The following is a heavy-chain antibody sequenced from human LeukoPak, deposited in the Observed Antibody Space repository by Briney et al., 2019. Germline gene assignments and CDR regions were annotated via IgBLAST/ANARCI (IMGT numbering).Heavy chain of an antibody. J-gene: IGHJ6*02. CDR1: GGSISSSSYY. V-gene: IGHV4-39*01. Sequence: PSETLSLTCTVSGGSISSSSYYWGWIRQPPGEGPEWIGSISYSGRTHYNPYLKSRVSISVDTSKNQFSLNLSSVTAADTAVYYCARKKTGATNGLDVWGQGTTVTVSS. CDR2: ISYSGRT. CDR3: ARKKTGATNGLDV. D-gene: IGHD1-1*01.